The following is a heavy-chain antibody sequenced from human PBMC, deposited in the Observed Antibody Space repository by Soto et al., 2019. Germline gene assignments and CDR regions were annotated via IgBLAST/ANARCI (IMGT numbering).Heavy chain of an antibody. CDR2: IYPGDSDT. CDR3: ARRVYCTNGVCSTYYFDY. J-gene: IGHJ4*02. V-gene: IGHV5-51*01. Sequence: GESLKISCKGSGYSFTSYWIGGVRQMPGKGLEWMGIIYPGDSDTRYSPSFQGQVTIPADKSISTAYLQWSSLKASDTAMYYCARRVYCTNGVCSTYYFDYWGQGTLVTVSS. CDR1: GYSFTSYW. D-gene: IGHD2-8*01.